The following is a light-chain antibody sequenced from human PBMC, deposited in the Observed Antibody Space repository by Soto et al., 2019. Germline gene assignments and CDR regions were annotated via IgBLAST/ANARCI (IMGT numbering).Light chain of an antibody. CDR2: KAS. V-gene: IGKV1-5*03. J-gene: IGKJ2*01. Sequence: DIQMTQSPSTLSASVGDRVTITCRASQSISSWLAWYQQKPGKAPKLLIYKASNLQSGVPSRFSGSGSGTEFTLTISSLQPDDFATYSCQQYNSNPYIFGQGTKLEIK. CDR1: QSISSW. CDR3: QQYNSNPYI.